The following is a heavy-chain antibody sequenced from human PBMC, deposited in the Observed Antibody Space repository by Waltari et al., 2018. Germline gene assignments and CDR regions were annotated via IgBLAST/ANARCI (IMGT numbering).Heavy chain of an antibody. CDR2: IKQDGRET. CDR1: GFTSSSYW. Sequence: EVQLEESGGGLVQPGGSLRLSCAASGFTSSSYWMTWVRQAPGKGLEWVANIKQDGRETYYADSLKGRFTISRDNAKNSLYLQMNSLRAEDTALYYCARDHVFRGDFWSGYYDSWGQGTLVTVSS. CDR3: ARDHVFRGDFWSGYYDS. D-gene: IGHD3-3*01. V-gene: IGHV3-7*01. J-gene: IGHJ4*02.